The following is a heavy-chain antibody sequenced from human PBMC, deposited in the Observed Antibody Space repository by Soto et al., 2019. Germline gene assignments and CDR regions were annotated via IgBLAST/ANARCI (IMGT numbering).Heavy chain of an antibody. Sequence: QVQLVQSGAEVKKPGASVKVSCKASGYTFTSYGISWVRQAPGQGLEWMGWISAYNGNTNYAQKLQGRVTMTTDTATSTAYMELRSLRSDDTAVYYCARIPVGRWLPNWGDYFDYWVQGTLVTVSS. V-gene: IGHV1-18*04. CDR3: ARIPVGRWLPNWGDYFDY. J-gene: IGHJ4*02. CDR1: GYTFTSYG. CDR2: ISAYNGNT. D-gene: IGHD7-27*01.